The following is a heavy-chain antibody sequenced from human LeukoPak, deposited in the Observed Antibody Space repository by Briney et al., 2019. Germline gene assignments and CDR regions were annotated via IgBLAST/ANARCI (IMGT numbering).Heavy chain of an antibody. V-gene: IGHV4-59*01. J-gene: IGHJ5*02. CDR1: AGSISSYY. Sequence: SETLSLTCTVSAGSISSYYWSWIRQPPGKGLEWIGYIYYSGSTNYNPSLKSRVTISVDTSKNQFSLKLSSVTAADTAVYYCARGEGSTSFNWFDPWGQGTLVTVSS. CDR2: IYYSGST. D-gene: IGHD2-2*01. CDR3: ARGEGSTSFNWFDP.